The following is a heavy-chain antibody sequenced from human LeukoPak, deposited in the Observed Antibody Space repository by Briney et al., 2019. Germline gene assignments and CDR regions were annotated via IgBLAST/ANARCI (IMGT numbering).Heavy chain of an antibody. CDR3: ARNTYFDY. J-gene: IGHJ4*02. CDR2: IYYSGST. Sequence: SETLSLTCTVSGGSISSYYWSWIRQPPGKGLEWIGYIYYSGSTNYNPSLKSRVTISVDTSKNQFSLKLSSVTAADTAMYYCARNTYFDYWGQGTLVTVSS. V-gene: IGHV4-59*01. CDR1: GGSISSYY.